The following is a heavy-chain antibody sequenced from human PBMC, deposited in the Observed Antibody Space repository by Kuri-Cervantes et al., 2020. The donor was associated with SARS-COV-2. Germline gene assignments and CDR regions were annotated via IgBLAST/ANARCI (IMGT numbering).Heavy chain of an antibody. V-gene: IGHV1-2*04. CDR2: INPNSGGT. CDR1: GYTFTGYY. Sequence: ASVMVSCKASGYTFTGYYMHWVRQAPGQGVEWMGWINPNSGGTNYAKKFQGWVTMTRDTAISTAYMELRSLRSDDTAVYYCAREDYDFWSGYCGYYYYGMDVWGQGTTVTVSS. CDR3: AREDYDFWSGYCGYYYYGMDV. J-gene: IGHJ6*02. D-gene: IGHD3-3*01.